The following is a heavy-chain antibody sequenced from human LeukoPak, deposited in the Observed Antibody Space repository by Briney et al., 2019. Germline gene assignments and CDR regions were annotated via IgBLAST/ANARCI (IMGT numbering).Heavy chain of an antibody. J-gene: IGHJ6*02. Sequence: GGSLRLSCAASGFTFSRYAMSWVRQAPGKGLEWVAVISYDGSNKYYADSVKGRFTISRDNSKNTLYLQMNSLRAEDTAVYYCAKAGTGQWLTTYYYYGMDVWGQGTTVTVSS. V-gene: IGHV3-30*18. D-gene: IGHD6-19*01. CDR3: AKAGTGQWLTTYYYYGMDV. CDR1: GFTFSRYA. CDR2: ISYDGSNK.